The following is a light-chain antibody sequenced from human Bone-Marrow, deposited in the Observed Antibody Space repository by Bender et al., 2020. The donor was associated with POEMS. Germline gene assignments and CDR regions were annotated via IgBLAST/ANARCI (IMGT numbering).Light chain of an antibody. CDR1: DSNFGGNN. J-gene: IGLJ3*02. Sequence: QSVLTQQPSASGTPGQSVIISCSGTDSNFGGNNVNWYQHLPGTAPRLFVYSNYQRPTGVPARLSGSKSGTSAFQAISDRQYEDEGNYYCSSDDDSLSGWVFGGGTKLTVL. CDR3: SSDDDSLSGWV. V-gene: IGLV1-44*01. CDR2: SNY.